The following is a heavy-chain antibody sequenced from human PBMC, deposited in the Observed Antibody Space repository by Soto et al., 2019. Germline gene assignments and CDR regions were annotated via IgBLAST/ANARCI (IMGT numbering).Heavy chain of an antibody. CDR2: INQSGST. CDR1: GGSFSGYS. V-gene: IGHV4-34*01. D-gene: IGHD3-16*02. Sequence: SETLSLTCAVYGGSFSGYSWSWIRQSPGKGLEWIGEINQSGSTTYNPSLKSRVSISVETSKSQFSLKLSSVTAADTAVYYCARGPHLWGSYRYYCLDTWGLGTLVTVSS. CDR3: ARGPHLWGSYRYYCLDT. J-gene: IGHJ5*02.